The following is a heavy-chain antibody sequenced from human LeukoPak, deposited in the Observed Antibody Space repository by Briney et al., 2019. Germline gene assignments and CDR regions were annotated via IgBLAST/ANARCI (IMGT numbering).Heavy chain of an antibody. CDR1: GGTFSSYD. Sequence: SVKVSCKASGGTFSSYDISWVRQAPGQGLEWTGGIIPIFGTANYAQKFQGRVTITADESTSTAYMELSSLRSEDTAVYYCARDTAIYGMDVWGQGTTVTVSS. CDR3: ARDTAIYGMDV. J-gene: IGHJ6*02. CDR2: IIPIFGTA. D-gene: IGHD5-18*01. V-gene: IGHV1-69*01.